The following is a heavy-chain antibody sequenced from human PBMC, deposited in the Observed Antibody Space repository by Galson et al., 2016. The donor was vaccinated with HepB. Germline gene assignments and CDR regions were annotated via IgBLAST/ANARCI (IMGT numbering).Heavy chain of an antibody. Sequence: SETLSLTCTVSGGSISSYFWNWIRQPPGKGLEWIGYIYYNGRTNYSPSLKSRVTVSVDTSKNQISLKLSSVTAADTAVYYCASGVVDCSGDSCSLDAFDIWGQGTMVTVSS. D-gene: IGHD2-15*01. CDR3: ASGVVDCSGDSCSLDAFDI. V-gene: IGHV4-59*01. CDR1: GGSISSYF. CDR2: IYYNGRT. J-gene: IGHJ3*02.